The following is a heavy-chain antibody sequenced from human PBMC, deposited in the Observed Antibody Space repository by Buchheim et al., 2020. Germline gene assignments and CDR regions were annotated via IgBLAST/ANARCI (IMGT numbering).Heavy chain of an antibody. CDR1: GFSFSTYP. CDR3: AKDLSSRVFRTFDY. D-gene: IGHD6-13*01. Sequence: EVQLLESGGGLVQPGGSLRLSCAASGFSFSTYPMAWVRQAPGKGLEWVSATSGSDGATYYADSVKGRFTISRDNSKTTLYLQMNSLRAEDTAVYYCAKDLSSRVFRTFDYWGQGTL. CDR2: TSGSDGAT. V-gene: IGHV3-23*01. J-gene: IGHJ4*02.